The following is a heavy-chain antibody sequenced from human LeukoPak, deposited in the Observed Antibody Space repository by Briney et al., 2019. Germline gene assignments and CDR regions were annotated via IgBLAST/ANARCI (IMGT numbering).Heavy chain of an antibody. CDR1: GGSISSYY. CDR3: ARAGWSGYYFDY. CDR2: IYYSGST. J-gene: IGHJ4*02. V-gene: IGHV4-59*01. Sequence: SETLSLTCTVSGGSISSYYWSWIRQPPGKGLEWIGYIYYSGSTNYNPSLKSRVTISVDTSKNQFSLKLSSVTAADTAVYYCARAGWSGYYFDYWGQGTLVTISS. D-gene: IGHD3-3*01.